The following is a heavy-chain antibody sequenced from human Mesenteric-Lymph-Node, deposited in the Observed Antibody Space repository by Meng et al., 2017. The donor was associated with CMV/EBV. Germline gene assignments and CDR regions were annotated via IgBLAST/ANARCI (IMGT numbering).Heavy chain of an antibody. J-gene: IGHJ4*02. V-gene: IGHV3-66*02. D-gene: IGHD1-26*01. CDR3: AREGGIVGATLY. Sequence: GESLKISCAASGFTFSSYWMSWVRQAPGKGLEWVSVIYSGGSTYYADSVKGRFTISRDNSKNTLYLQMNSLRAEDTAVYYCAREGGIVGATLYWGQGTLVTVSS. CDR2: IYSGGST. CDR1: GFTFSSYW.